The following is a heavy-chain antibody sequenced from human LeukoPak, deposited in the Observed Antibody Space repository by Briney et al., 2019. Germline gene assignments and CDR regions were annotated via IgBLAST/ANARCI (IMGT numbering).Heavy chain of an antibody. CDR3: AKVGPYYYYGMDV. V-gene: IGHV3-53*04. CDR2: IYSGGGT. Sequence: GGSLRLSCAASGFTVSSNYMSWVRQAPGKGLEWVSVIYSGGGTYYADSVKGRFTISRHNSKNTLYLQMNSLRAEDTAVYYCAKVGPYYYYGMDVWGQGTTVAVSS. J-gene: IGHJ6*02. CDR1: GFTVSSNY.